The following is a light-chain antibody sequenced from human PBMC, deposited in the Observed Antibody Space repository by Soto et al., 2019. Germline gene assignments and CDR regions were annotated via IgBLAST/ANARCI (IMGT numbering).Light chain of an antibody. CDR2: ENN. Sequence: QSVLTQPPSVSAAPGQKVTISCSGSSSNIGNNYVSRYQQLPGTAPKLLIYENNKRPSGIPDRFSGSKSGTSATLGITGLQTGDEADYYCGTWDSSLSVPYVFGTGTKVTVL. CDR1: SSNIGNNY. CDR3: GTWDSSLSVPYV. J-gene: IGLJ1*01. V-gene: IGLV1-51*02.